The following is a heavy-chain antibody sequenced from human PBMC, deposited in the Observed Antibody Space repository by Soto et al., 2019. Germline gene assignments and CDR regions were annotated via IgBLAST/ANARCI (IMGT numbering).Heavy chain of an antibody. V-gene: IGHV3-23*01. Sequence: EVQLLESGGGLVQPGGSLRLSCAASGFTFSSYAMRWVRQAPVKGLEWVSAISGSGGSTYYADYVKGRFTISRDNSKNTLYLQMNSLRADDTAVYYCARRGSGSYYDYWGQGTLVTVSS. CDR1: GFTFSSYA. J-gene: IGHJ4*02. D-gene: IGHD1-26*01. CDR2: ISGSGGST. CDR3: ARRGSGSYYDY.